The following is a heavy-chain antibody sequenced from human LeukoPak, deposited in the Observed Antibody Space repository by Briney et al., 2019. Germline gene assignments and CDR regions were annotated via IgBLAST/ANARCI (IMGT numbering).Heavy chain of an antibody. V-gene: IGHV4-59*01. CDR3: ASRNHGSAFDI. Sequence: PSQTLSLTCTVSGGSLSSYYWSWIRQPPGKGLAWIGYIYYSGSTSYNPSLKSRVTISVDTSQNQFSLKLSSVTAADTAVYYCASRNHGSAFDIWGQGTMVTVSS. CDR2: IYYSGST. J-gene: IGHJ3*02. D-gene: IGHD1-26*01. CDR1: GGSLSSYY.